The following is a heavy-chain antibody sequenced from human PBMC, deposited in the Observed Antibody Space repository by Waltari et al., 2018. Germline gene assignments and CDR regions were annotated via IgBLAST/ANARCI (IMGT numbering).Heavy chain of an antibody. D-gene: IGHD2-15*01. V-gene: IGHV4-34*01. CDR3: ARVLRRSRGALDI. Sequence: QVQLQQWGAGLLKPSETLSLTCAVYGGSFSGYYWSWIRQPPGKGLEWIGEINHSGSTNYNPSLKSRVTISVDTSKNQFSLKLSSVTAADTAVYYCARVLRRSRGALDIWGQGTMVTVSS. J-gene: IGHJ3*02. CDR1: GGSFSGYY. CDR2: INHSGST.